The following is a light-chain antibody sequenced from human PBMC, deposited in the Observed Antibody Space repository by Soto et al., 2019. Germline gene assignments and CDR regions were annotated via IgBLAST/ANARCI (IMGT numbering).Light chain of an antibody. CDR1: QSISTY. J-gene: IGKJ2*01. CDR2: DAS. CDR3: QHRSDWPPMYS. V-gene: IGKV3-11*01. Sequence: EIVLTQSPATLSLSSGERVTLSCRARQSISTYLAWYQQKPGQAHRLLLYDASNRATGIPARFSGSGSGTDFTLTIGSLEPEDFAVYYCQHRSDWPPMYSFGQGTKLEIK.